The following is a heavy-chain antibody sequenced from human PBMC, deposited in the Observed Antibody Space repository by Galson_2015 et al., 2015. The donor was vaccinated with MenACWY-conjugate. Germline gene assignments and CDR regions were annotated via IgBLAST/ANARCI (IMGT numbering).Heavy chain of an antibody. Sequence: SETLSLTCTVSGASISSHHWSWSRQPPGKGLEWIAYIRDTGSLKDNPSLKSRVTMSADKSNNQFSLRLIPVTAADTAVYYCARLPTWGSSFGYFDYWGQGILVAVSS. D-gene: IGHD7-27*01. CDR3: ARLPTWGSSFGYFDY. CDR2: IRDTGSL. CDR1: GASISSHH. V-gene: IGHV4-59*08. J-gene: IGHJ4*02.